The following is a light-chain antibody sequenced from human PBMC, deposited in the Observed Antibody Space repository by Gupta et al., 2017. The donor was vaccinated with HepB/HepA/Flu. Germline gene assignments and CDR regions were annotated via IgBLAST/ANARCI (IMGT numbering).Light chain of an antibody. Sequence: EIVLTQSPGTLSLSPGESATLSCRASQSVSSNYLAWYQQKPGQAPRLLLYGASNRATGVPDRFSGSGSGTDFTLTISSLEPEDFAVFYCQQYGTSPQTFGQGTKVEIE. CDR2: GAS. V-gene: IGKV3-20*01. J-gene: IGKJ1*01. CDR1: QSVSSNY. CDR3: QQYGTSPQT.